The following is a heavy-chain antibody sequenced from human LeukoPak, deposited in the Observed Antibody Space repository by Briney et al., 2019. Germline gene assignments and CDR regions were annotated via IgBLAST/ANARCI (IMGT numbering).Heavy chain of an antibody. Sequence: GRPLRLSCVASGFTFSSYGMHWVRQAPGKGLEWVAVIWYDGSNKYYADSVKGRFTISRDNSKNTLYLQMNSLRAEDTAVYYCARDSRAVAGPPFFDYWGQGTLVTVSS. CDR3: ARDSRAVAGPPFFDY. J-gene: IGHJ4*02. V-gene: IGHV3-33*01. CDR1: GFTFSSYG. CDR2: IWYDGSNK. D-gene: IGHD6-19*01.